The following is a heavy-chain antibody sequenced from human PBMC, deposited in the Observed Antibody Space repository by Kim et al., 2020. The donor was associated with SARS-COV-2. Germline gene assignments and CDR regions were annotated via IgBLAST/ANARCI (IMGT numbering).Heavy chain of an antibody. D-gene: IGHD2-21*02. CDR1: GYTFTSYA. CDR3: ATTLVVTVHRDWYFDY. Sequence: ASVKFSYKASGYTFTSYAMNWVRQAPGQGLEWMGWINTNTGNPTYAQGFTGRFVFSLDTSVSTAYLQISSLKAEDTAVYYCATTLVVTVHRDWYFDYWGQGTLVTVSS. V-gene: IGHV7-4-1*02. CDR2: INTNTGNP. J-gene: IGHJ4*02.